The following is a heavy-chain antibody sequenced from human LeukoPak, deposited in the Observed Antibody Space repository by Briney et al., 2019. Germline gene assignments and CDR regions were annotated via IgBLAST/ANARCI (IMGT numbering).Heavy chain of an antibody. V-gene: IGHV3-30*04. J-gene: IGHJ3*01. CDR3: ARETLDALDL. Sequence: GGSLRLSCTDSGFTIRGDAMHWVRQAPCKGLQWVAHISFDGSYKYYADSVKGRFTISRDNSKNTLYLQMNSLRTDDTALFYCARETLDALDLWGPGTLVTVSS. CDR2: ISFDGSYK. CDR1: GFTIRGDA.